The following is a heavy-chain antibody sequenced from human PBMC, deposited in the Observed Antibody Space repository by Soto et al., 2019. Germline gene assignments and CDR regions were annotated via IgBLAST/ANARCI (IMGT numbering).Heavy chain of an antibody. Sequence: PXEYLKISCRTSGDRFTYSWIGWVRQIPGKGLEWMGIIFPGDCYTRYSPCFQGQVTISADRSTSTVFLQWASLKASDTAVYFCARKDTNGYFNCFEPWGRGPRVIVSS. CDR2: IFPGDCYT. J-gene: IGHJ5*02. D-gene: IGHD5-18*01. CDR3: ARKDTNGYFNCFEP. CDR1: GDRFTYSW. V-gene: IGHV5-51*01.